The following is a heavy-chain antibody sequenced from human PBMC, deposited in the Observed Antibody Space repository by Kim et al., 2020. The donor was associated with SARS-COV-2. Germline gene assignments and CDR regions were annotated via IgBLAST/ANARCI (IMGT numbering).Heavy chain of an antibody. CDR1: GYSFTSYW. J-gene: IGHJ6*02. Sequence: GESLKISCKGSGYSFTSYWIGWVRQMPGKGLEWMGIIYPGDSDTRYSPSFQGQVTISADKSISTAYLQWSSLKASDTAMYYCARRNTYYGGPYYYYGMDVWGQGTTVTVSS. V-gene: IGHV5-51*01. CDR3: ARRNTYYGGPYYYYGMDV. CDR2: IYPGDSDT. D-gene: IGHD3-10*01.